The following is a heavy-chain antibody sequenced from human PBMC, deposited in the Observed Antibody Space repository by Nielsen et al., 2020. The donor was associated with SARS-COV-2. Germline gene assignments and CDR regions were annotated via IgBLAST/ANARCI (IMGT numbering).Heavy chain of an antibody. CDR3: ARSNYDILTGLGAWFDP. CDR2: IYYSGST. V-gene: IGHV4-39*01. J-gene: IGHJ5*02. Sequence: SETLSLTCTVSGGSISSGGYYWSWIRQHPGKGLEWIGYIYYSGSTYYNPSLKSRVTISVDTSKNQFSLKLSSVTAADTAVYYCARSNYDILTGLGAWFDPWGQGTLVTVSS. D-gene: IGHD3-9*01. CDR1: GGSISSGGYY.